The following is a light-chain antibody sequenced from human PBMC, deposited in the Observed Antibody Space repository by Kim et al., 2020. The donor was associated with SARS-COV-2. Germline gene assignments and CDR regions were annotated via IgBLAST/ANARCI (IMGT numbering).Light chain of an antibody. CDR2: TAS. J-gene: IGKJ5*01. CDR3: QQYASSPIT. CDR1: QTVDNSF. Sequence: SPGDSATLSCRASQTVDNSFLAWYQQRPGQAPRLLIYTASNRATGIPDRFSGGGSGKDFTLTISSLEPEDFGVYSCQQYASSPITFGQGTRLEIK. V-gene: IGKV3-20*01.